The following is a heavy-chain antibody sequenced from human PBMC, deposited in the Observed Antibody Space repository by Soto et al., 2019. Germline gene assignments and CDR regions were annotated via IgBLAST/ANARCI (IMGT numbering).Heavy chain of an antibody. CDR2: IYYSGNT. V-gene: IGHV4-31*03. CDR3: ARWVAARGGGYYYYYGMDV. Sequence: QVQLQESGPGLVKPSQTLSLICTVSGGSMISGGYYWSWIRQHPGKGLEWIGYIYYSGNTFYNPSLKSRVTLSLDTSKNQFSLKLSSVTAADTAVYYCARWVAARGGGYYYYYGMDVWGQGTTVTVSS. CDR1: GGSMISGGYY. D-gene: IGHD6-6*01. J-gene: IGHJ6*02.